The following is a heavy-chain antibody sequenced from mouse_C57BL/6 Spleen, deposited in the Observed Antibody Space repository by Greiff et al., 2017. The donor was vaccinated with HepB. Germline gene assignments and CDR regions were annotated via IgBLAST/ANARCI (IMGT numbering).Heavy chain of an antibody. Sequence: EVHLVESGEGLVKPGGSLKLSCAASGFTFSSYAMSWVRQTPEKRLEWVAYISSGGDYIYYADTVKGRFTISSDNARNTLYLQMSSLKSEDTAMYYCTRDGELGRFFDYWGQGTTLTVSS. CDR2: ISSGGDYI. J-gene: IGHJ2*01. V-gene: IGHV5-9-1*02. D-gene: IGHD4-1*01. CDR3: TRDGELGRFFDY. CDR1: GFTFSSYA.